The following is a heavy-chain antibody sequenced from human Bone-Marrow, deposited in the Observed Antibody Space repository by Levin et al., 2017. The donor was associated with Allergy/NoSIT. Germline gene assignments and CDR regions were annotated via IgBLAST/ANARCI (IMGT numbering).Heavy chain of an antibody. CDR2: IYSGGTT. Sequence: GESLKISCAVSGFIVDINYMSWVRQAPGKGLEWVSLIYSGGTTYYADSVKGRFTISRDNSKNTLYLQMNSLRAEDTAMYYCARDAGLGYVPVFWGQGTLVTVSS. CDR3: ARDAGLGYVPVF. V-gene: IGHV3-53*01. D-gene: IGHD3-16*01. J-gene: IGHJ4*02. CDR1: GFIVDINY.